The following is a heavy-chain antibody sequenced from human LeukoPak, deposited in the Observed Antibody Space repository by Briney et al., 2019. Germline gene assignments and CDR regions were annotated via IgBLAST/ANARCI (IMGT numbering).Heavy chain of an antibody. V-gene: IGHV1-8*01. D-gene: IGHD6-19*01. CDR3: ARHSSGWYPYHYYYYGMDV. J-gene: IGHJ6*02. Sequence: ASVKVSFKASGYTFTIYDINWVRQATGQGLEWMGWMNPNSGNTGYAQKFQGRVTMTRNTSISTAYMELSSLRSEDTAVYYCARHSSGWYPYHYYYYGMDVWGQGTTVTVSS. CDR2: MNPNSGNT. CDR1: GYTFTIYD.